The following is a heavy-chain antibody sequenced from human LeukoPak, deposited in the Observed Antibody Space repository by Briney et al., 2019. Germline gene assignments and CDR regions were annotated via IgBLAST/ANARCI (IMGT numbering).Heavy chain of an antibody. D-gene: IGHD6-19*01. Sequence: PGGTLRLSCAASGFTISSYCMSWVRQAPGKGLEWVANIYYDGSTKYYADSVKRRFTISRDNAQNSLHLQTNSLRAEDTAVYYCARLSSGWYWGFDYWGKGNLVTVSS. V-gene: IGHV3-7*03. CDR1: GFTISSYC. CDR2: IYYDGSTK. J-gene: IGHJ4*02. CDR3: ARLSSGWYWGFDY.